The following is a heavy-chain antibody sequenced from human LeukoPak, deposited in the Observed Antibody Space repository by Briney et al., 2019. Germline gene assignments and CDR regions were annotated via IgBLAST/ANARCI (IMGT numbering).Heavy chain of an antibody. J-gene: IGHJ4*02. CDR2: INHSGST. CDR3: ARGRERDGYPTNFDY. CDR1: GGSFSGYY. V-gene: IGHV4-34*01. Sequence: SETLSLTCAVYGGSFSGYYCSWIRQPPGKGLEWIGEINHSGSTNYNPSLKSRVTISVDTSKNQFSLKLSSVTAADTAVYYCARGRERDGYPTNFDYWSQGTLVTVSS. D-gene: IGHD5-24*01.